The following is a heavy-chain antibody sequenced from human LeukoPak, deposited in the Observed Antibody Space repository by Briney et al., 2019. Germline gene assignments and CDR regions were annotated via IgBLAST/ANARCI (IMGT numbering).Heavy chain of an antibody. J-gene: IGHJ4*02. CDR3: ARDLNYYGSGSYSYYFDY. CDR1: GGSISSSSYY. D-gene: IGHD3-10*01. Sequence: PSETLSLTCTVSGGSISSSSYYWGWIRQPPGTGLEWIGSIYYSGSTYYNPSLKSRVTISVDTSKNQFSLKLSSVTAADTAVYYCARDLNYYGSGSYSYYFDYWGQGTLVTVSS. CDR2: IYYSGST. V-gene: IGHV4-39*07.